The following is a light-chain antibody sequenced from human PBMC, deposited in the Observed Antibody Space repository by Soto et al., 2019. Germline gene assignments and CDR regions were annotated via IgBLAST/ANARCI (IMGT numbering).Light chain of an antibody. J-gene: IGLJ1*01. CDR3: SSYAGSKGV. CDR1: SSDVGGYNY. V-gene: IGLV2-8*01. CDR2: EVS. Sequence: QSALTQPPSASGSPGQSVTISCTGTSSDVGGYNYVSWYQQHPGKAPKLMIYEVSKRPSGVPDRFSGSKSGNTASLIVSGLQAEDEADYYCSSYAGSKGVFGTGTKVTVL.